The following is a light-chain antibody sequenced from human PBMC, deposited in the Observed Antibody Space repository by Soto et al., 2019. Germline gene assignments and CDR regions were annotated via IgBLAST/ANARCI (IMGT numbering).Light chain of an antibody. CDR2: GGS. CDR1: QTIRSTY. J-gene: IGKJ2*01. Sequence: ESVLTQSPGTLSLSPGEGATLSCRASQTIRSTYLAWYQQKPGQAPRLLIYGGSSRATGIPVRFSGSGSGTDFTLTISRLEPEDFAVYYCQCQQYGISPVYAFGQGTKVDIK. V-gene: IGKV3-20*01. CDR3: QQYGISPVYA.